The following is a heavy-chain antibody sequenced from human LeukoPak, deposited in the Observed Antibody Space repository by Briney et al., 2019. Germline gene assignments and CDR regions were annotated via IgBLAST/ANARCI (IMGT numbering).Heavy chain of an antibody. Sequence: GGSLRLSCAASGFTFSSYAMHWVRQAPGKGLEWVAVISYDGSNKYYADSVKGRFTISRDNSKNTLYLQMNSLRTEDTAVYYCARAGYSYGSPWYWGQGTLVTVSS. D-gene: IGHD5-18*01. CDR3: ARAGYSYGSPWY. J-gene: IGHJ4*02. CDR1: GFTFSSYA. CDR2: ISYDGSNK. V-gene: IGHV3-30*04.